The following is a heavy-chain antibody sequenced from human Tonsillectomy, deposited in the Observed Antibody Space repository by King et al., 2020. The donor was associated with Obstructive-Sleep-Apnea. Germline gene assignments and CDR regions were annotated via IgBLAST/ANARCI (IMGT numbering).Heavy chain of an antibody. V-gene: IGHV3-30*04. CDR2: ISYDGSNK. J-gene: IGHJ4*02. Sequence: VQLVESGGGVVQPGRSLRLSCAASGFTFSSYAMHWVRQAPGKGLEWVAVISYDGSNKYYADSVKGRFTISRDNSKNTLYLQMNSLRAEDTAVYYCARDLNSERYFDYWGKGTLVTVSS. CDR3: ARDLNSERYFDY. CDR1: GFTFSSYA. D-gene: IGHD2/OR15-2a*01.